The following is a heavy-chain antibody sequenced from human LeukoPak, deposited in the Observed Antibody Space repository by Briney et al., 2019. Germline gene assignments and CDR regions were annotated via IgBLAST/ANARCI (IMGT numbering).Heavy chain of an antibody. D-gene: IGHD2-2*01. CDR3: ARDSGWLGYCSSTSCSIDY. J-gene: IGHJ4*02. CDR1: GYTFTSYG. V-gene: IGHV1-18*01. CDR2: ISAYNGNT. Sequence: GASVKVSCKASGYTFTSYGIRWVRQAPGQGLEWMGWISAYNGNTNYAQKLQGRVTMTTDTSTSTAYMELSSLRSEDTAVYYCARDSGWLGYCSSTSCSIDYWGQGTLVTVSS.